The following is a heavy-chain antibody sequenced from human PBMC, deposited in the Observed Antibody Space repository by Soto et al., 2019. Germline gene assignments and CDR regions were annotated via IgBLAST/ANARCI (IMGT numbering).Heavy chain of an antibody. V-gene: IGHV3-23*01. J-gene: IGHJ4*02. CDR2: ISSSGGST. Sequence: GGSLRLSCSASGFTFSSYCMNWVRQAPGKGLEWVSGISSSGGSTYYADSVKGRFTISRDNSKNTLYLQMNSLRAEDTAVYYCAKDPQLELRFDYWGQGTLVTVSS. CDR3: AKDPQLELRFDY. CDR1: GFTFSSYC. D-gene: IGHD1-7*01.